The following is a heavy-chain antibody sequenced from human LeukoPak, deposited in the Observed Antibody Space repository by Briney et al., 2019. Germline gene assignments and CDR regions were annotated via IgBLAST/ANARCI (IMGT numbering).Heavy chain of an antibody. Sequence: SETLSLTCTVSGASFSSGDYYWSWLRQPPGKGLEWIGYTDNSGSAYYNPSLKSRVTISVDTSKNQFSLKLSSVTAADTAVFYCARSEGGYDFDSWGQGTLVTVSS. CDR2: TDNSGSA. D-gene: IGHD5-12*01. J-gene: IGHJ4*02. CDR1: GASFSSGDYY. V-gene: IGHV4-30-4*01. CDR3: ARSEGGYDFDS.